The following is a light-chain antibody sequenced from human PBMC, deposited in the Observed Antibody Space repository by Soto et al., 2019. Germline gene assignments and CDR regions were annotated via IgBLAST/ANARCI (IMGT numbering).Light chain of an antibody. CDR1: QSVSSSY. CDR2: GAS. CDR3: QQYAGSPYT. V-gene: IGKV3-20*01. Sequence: EIVLTQSPGTLSLSPGERATLSCRASQSVSSSYLAWYQQKPGQAPRLLIYGASSRATGIPDRFSGSGSGTDFTLTISRLEPEDFAVYYCQQYAGSPYTFGQGTNLEI. J-gene: IGKJ2*01.